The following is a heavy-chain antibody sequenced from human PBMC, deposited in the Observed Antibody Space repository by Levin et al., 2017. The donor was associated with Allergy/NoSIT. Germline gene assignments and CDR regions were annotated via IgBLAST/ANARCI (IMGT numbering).Heavy chain of an antibody. CDR2: FDPEEGET. J-gene: IGHJ4*02. D-gene: IGHD2-21*01. V-gene: IGHV1-24*01. Sequence: ASVKVSCKVSGYTLTELPMHWVRQAPGKGLEWMGGFDPEEGETIYAQKFQGRVIMTEDTSTDTAYMELSSLRSEDTALYDCATDVMCGGDDCEGDYWGQGTLVTVSS. CDR3: ATDVMCGGDDCEGDY. CDR1: GYTLTELP.